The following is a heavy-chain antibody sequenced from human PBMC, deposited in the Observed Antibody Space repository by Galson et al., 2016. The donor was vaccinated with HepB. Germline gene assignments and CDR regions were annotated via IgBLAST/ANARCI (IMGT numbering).Heavy chain of an antibody. Sequence: TLSLTCTVSGCSISSGGYYWSWIRQHPGKGLEWIGYIYYSGRTYYNPSRKSRVTISVDTSNNQLPLKLSSVTAADTAVYFGSTDIHRDGYNTYYFDYWGQGILVTVSS. J-gene: IGHJ4*02. CDR2: IYYSGRT. CDR3: STDIHRDGYNTYYFDY. CDR1: GCSISSGGYY. V-gene: IGHV4-31*03. D-gene: IGHD5-24*01.